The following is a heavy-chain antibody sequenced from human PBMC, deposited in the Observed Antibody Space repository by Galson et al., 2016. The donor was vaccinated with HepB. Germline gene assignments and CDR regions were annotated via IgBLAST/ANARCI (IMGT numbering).Heavy chain of an antibody. CDR1: GFTFSTNV. V-gene: IGHV3-23*01. CDR3: CTARYCSDWYVDN. Sequence: SLRLSCAASGFTFSTNVMTWVRQAPGKGLEWVSAISADGVGTFYADSVKGRLTISRDNSKNTLYLHINSLRAEETATYYCCTARYCSDWYVDNWGQGILATVSS. J-gene: IGHJ4*02. D-gene: IGHD6-19*01. CDR2: ISADGVGT.